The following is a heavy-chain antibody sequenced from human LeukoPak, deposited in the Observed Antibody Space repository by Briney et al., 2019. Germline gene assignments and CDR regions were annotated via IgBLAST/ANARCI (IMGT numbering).Heavy chain of an antibody. CDR2: ISWNSGSI. J-gene: IGHJ4*02. Sequence: GGSLRLSCAASGFTFDDYAMHWVRQAPGKGLEWVSGISWNSGSIGYADSVKGRFTISRDNAKNSLYLQMNSLRAEDTALYYCAKGVRSWYGLVSPLGFDYWGQGTLVTASS. CDR3: AKGVRSWYGLVSPLGFDY. D-gene: IGHD6-13*01. CDR1: GFTFDDYA. V-gene: IGHV3-9*01.